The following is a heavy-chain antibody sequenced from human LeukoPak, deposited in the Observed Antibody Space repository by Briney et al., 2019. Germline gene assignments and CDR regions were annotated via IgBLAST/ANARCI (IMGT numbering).Heavy chain of an antibody. D-gene: IGHD5-18*01. CDR2: IYHIGVT. CDR3: ARDGLDTAMVSAAFDI. J-gene: IGHJ3*02. V-gene: IGHV4-4*02. Sequence: SETLSLTCAVSRGSISSSNWWSWVRQPPGKGLEWIGEIYHIGVTYYNPSLKSRVTISVDTSKNQFSLNLSSVTAADTAVYYCARDGLDTAMVSAAFDIWGQGTMVTVSS. CDR1: RGSISSSNW.